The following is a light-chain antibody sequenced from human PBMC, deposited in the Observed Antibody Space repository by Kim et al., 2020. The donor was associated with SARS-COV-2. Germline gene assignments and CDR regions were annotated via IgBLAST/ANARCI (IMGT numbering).Light chain of an antibody. CDR3: QHYLRYPYT. CDR2: KAS. Sequence: DIQMTQSPSTLSASVGDRVTITCRASQDIDTYLAWYQQKPGKAPNLLIYKASSLESGVPSRFSGSGSGTGFTLTISSLQPDDFATYYCQHYLRYPYTFGQGTKLEIK. V-gene: IGKV1-5*03. CDR1: QDIDTY. J-gene: IGKJ2*01.